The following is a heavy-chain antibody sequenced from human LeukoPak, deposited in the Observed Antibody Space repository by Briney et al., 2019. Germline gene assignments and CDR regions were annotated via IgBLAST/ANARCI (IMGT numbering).Heavy chain of an antibody. J-gene: IGHJ6*03. CDR3: ARVYHYDFWSTDYYYYMDV. CDR2: IYTSGST. Sequence: PSETLSLTCTVSGGSISSYYWSWIRQPAGKGREWIGRIYTSGSTNYNPSPKRRVTMSVDTSKNQLSLKLSSVTAADTAVYYCARVYHYDFWSTDYYYYMDVWGKGTTVTVSS. CDR1: GGSISSYY. V-gene: IGHV4-4*07. D-gene: IGHD3-3*01.